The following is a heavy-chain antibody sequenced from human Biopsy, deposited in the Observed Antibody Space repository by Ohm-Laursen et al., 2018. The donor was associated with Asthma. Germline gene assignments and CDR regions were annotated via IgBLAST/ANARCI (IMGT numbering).Heavy chain of an antibody. CDR3: ARTYYDFLTGQVKDVFGV. D-gene: IGHD3-9*01. Sequence: ASVKVSCKASGYNFISFAIHWVRQAPGQRLEWMGWINADDGNTKYSQKFQGRVAITRDTSASTAYMELRSLRSEDTATYYCARTYYDFLTGQVKDVFGVWGQGTMVTVSS. CDR2: INADDGNT. CDR1: GYNFISFA. V-gene: IGHV1-3*01. J-gene: IGHJ3*01.